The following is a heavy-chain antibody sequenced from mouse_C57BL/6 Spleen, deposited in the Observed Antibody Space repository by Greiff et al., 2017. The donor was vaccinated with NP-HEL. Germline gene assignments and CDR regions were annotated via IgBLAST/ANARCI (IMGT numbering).Heavy chain of an antibody. CDR3: ARYDYDEAY. V-gene: IGHV1-59*01. D-gene: IGHD2-4*01. CDR1: GYTFTSYW. CDR2: IDPSASYT. Sequence: QVQLQQPGAELVRPGTSVKLSCKASGYTFTSYWMHWVKQRPGQGLEWIGVIDPSASYTNYNQKFKGKATLTVDTSSSTAYMQLSSLTSEDSAVYYCARYDYDEAYWGQGTLVTVSA. J-gene: IGHJ3*01.